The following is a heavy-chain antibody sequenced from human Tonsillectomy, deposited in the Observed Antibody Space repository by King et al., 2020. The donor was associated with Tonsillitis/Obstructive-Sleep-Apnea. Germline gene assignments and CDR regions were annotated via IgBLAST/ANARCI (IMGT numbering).Heavy chain of an antibody. J-gene: IGHJ4*02. CDR1: GFTFSSYW. Sequence: VQLVESGGGLVQPGGSLRLSCAASGFTFSSYWMSWVRQAPGKGLEWVANIKQDGSEKYYVDSVKGRFTISRDNAKNSLYLQMNSLRAEDTAVYYCARDKGRSLSSVDYWGQGTLVTVSS. CDR2: IKQDGSEK. CDR3: ARDKGRSLSSVDY. D-gene: IGHD1-26*01. V-gene: IGHV3-7*03.